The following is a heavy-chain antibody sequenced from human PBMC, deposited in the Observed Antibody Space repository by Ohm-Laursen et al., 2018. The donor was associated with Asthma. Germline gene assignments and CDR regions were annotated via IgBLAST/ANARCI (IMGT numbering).Heavy chain of an antibody. CDR3: ARVLGRQWLVHYFDY. D-gene: IGHD6-19*01. CDR2: IYYSGST. Sequence: SDTLSLTYTVSGGSISSYYWSWIRQPPGKGLEWIGYIYYSGSTNYNPSLKSRVTISVDTSKNQFSLKLSSVTAADTAVYYCARVLGRQWLVHYFDYWGQGTLVTVSS. V-gene: IGHV4-59*07. CDR1: GGSISSYY. J-gene: IGHJ4*02.